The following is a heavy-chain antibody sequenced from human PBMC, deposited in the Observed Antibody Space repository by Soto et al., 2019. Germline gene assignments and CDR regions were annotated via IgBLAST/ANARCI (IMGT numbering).Heavy chain of an antibody. D-gene: IGHD3-22*01. CDR2: IWYDGSNK. J-gene: IGHJ4*02. CDR3: ARDPSYYYDSSGYYLDY. Sequence: GGSLRLSCAASGFTFSSYVMHWVRQAPGKGLEWVAVIWYDGSNKYYADSVKGRFTISRDNSKNTLYLQMNSLRAEDTAVYYCARDPSYYYDSSGYYLDYWGQGTLVTVSS. V-gene: IGHV3-33*01. CDR1: GFTFSSYV.